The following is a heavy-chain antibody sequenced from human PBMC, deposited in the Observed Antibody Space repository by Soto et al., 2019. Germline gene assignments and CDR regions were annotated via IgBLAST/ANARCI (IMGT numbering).Heavy chain of an antibody. CDR3: ARGYGAIDY. CDR1: GGSIRSGGYY. J-gene: IGHJ4*02. V-gene: IGHV4-31*03. D-gene: IGHD4-17*01. CDR2: IYYSGST. Sequence: SETLSLTCTVSGGSIRSGGYYWSWVRQNPRRGLEWIGYIYYSGSTYYNPSLKSRVTISVDTSKNQFSLKLSSVTAADTAVYYCARGYGAIDYWGQGTLVTVSS.